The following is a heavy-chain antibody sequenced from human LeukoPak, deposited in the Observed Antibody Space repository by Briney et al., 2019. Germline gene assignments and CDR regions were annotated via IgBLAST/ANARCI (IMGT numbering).Heavy chain of an antibody. CDR3: ARDPYYYDSSGYQYYYYGMDV. CDR1: GGSISSYY. V-gene: IGHV4-4*07. J-gene: IGHJ6*02. Sequence: PSETLSLTCTVSGGSISSYYWSWIRQPAGKGLEWIGGIYTSGSTNYNPSLKSRVTMSVDTSKNQFSLKLSSVTAADTAVYYCARDPYYYDSSGYQYYYYGMDVWGQGTTVTVSS. CDR2: IYTSGST. D-gene: IGHD3-22*01.